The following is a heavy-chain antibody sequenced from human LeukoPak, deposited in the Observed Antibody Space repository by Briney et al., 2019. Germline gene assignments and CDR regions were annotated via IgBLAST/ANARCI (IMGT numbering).Heavy chain of an antibody. V-gene: IGHV3-74*01. D-gene: IGHD6-6*01. CDR2: IKSDGSST. Sequence: GGSLRLSCAASGFTFSSYWMHWVRQAPGKGLVWVSRIKSDGSSTSYADSVKGRFTTSRDNAKNTLYLQMNSLRAEDTAVYYCARRSAARDAFDIWGQGTMVTVSS. J-gene: IGHJ3*02. CDR3: ARRSAARDAFDI. CDR1: GFTFSSYW.